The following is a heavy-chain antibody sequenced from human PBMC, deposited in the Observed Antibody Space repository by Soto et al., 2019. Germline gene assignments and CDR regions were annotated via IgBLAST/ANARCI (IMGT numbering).Heavy chain of an antibody. D-gene: IGHD3-10*01. V-gene: IGHV3-53*04. Sequence: EVQLVESGGGLVQPGGSLRLSCAASGIPVSSNYMTWVRQAPGKGLEWVSVIHSGGDTYYANSVKGGFTTARHDSTNTLFLQMNSLTAEDTAVYYCARDGPYYYATRMDVWGKGTTVTVSS. CDR1: GIPVSSNY. J-gene: IGHJ6*04. CDR2: IHSGGDT. CDR3: ARDGPYYYATRMDV.